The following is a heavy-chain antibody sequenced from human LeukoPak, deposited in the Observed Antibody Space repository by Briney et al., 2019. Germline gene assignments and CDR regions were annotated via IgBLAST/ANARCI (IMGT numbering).Heavy chain of an antibody. J-gene: IGHJ6*03. V-gene: IGHV4-34*01. CDR2: INHSGST. Sequence: SETLSLTCAVYGGSFSGYYWSWIRQPPGKGLEWIGEINHSGSTNYNPSLKSRVTISVDTSKNQFSLKLSSVTAADTAVYYCARGRSGWYPPVYYYYMDVWGKGTTVTISS. D-gene: IGHD6-19*01. CDR1: GGSFSGYY. CDR3: ARGRSGWYPPVYYYYMDV.